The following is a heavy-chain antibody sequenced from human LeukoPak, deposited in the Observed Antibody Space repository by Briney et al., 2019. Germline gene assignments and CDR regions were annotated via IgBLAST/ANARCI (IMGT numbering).Heavy chain of an antibody. V-gene: IGHV1-8*01. CDR2: MNPDSGNT. CDR1: GYTFTIYD. D-gene: IGHD4-17*01. CDR3: AVHLPGDYLDP. Sequence: ASVRVSCKASGYTFTIYDINWVRQAAGQGLEWMGWMNPDSGNTNFAQKFQGRVTMTRNTSISTAYMELSSLTSEDTAVYYCAVHLPGDYLDPWGQGTLVTVSS. J-gene: IGHJ5*02.